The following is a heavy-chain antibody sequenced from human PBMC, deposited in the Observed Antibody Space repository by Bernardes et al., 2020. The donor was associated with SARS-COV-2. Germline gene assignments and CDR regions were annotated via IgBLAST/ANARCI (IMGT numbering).Heavy chain of an antibody. CDR2: ISWNSGSI. Sequence: GGSLRLSCAASGFTFDDYAMHWVRQAPGKGLEWVSGISWNSGSIGYADSVKGRFTISRDNAKDTLYLQMNSLREDDTAVYYCVKRRAIFELWAGSLDYWGLGTLVTVSS. J-gene: IGHJ4*02. D-gene: IGHD3-9*01. CDR3: VKRRAIFELWAGSLDY. V-gene: IGHV3-9*01. CDR1: GFTFDDYA.